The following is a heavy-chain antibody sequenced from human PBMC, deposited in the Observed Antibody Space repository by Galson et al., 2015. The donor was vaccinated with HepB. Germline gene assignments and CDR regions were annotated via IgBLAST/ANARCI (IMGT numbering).Heavy chain of an antibody. CDR3: ARRSRGPGGHGRALDI. CDR1: GFTFNNYI. V-gene: IGHV3-23*01. CDR2: INEGGNYA. Sequence: SLRLSCAASGFTFNNYIMSWVRQAPGMGLEWVSAINEGGNYADNGDSVKGRFVISRDNSKNTLYLQMNSLRAEDTAIYYCARRSRGPGGHGRALDIWGQGTTVTVS. D-gene: IGHD3-16*01. J-gene: IGHJ3*02.